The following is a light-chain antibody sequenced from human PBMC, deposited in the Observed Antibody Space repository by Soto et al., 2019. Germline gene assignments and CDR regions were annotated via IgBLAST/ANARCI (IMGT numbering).Light chain of an antibody. V-gene: IGLV2-14*01. Sequence: QSALTQPASVSGSPGQSITISCTGTSSDVGGYNYVSWYQQHPGKAPKLMIYEVSNRPSGVSNRFSGSKSGNTASLTISGLQXXXEXXYYCSSYTSSSTLVFGGGTKLTVL. CDR1: SSDVGGYNY. CDR3: SSYTSSSTLV. J-gene: IGLJ2*01. CDR2: EVS.